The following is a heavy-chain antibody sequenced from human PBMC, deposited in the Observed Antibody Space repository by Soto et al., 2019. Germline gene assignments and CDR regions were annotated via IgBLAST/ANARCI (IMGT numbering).Heavy chain of an antibody. CDR2: ISYDGSNK. J-gene: IGHJ5*02. V-gene: IGHV3-30-3*01. Sequence: GGSLRLSCAASGFTFSSYAMHWVRQAPGKGLEWVAVISYDGSNKYYADSVKGRFTISRDNSKNTLYLQMNSLRAEDTAVYYCAKDRSYYGSGRINWFDPWGQGTLVTVSS. D-gene: IGHD3-10*01. CDR3: AKDRSYYGSGRINWFDP. CDR1: GFTFSSYA.